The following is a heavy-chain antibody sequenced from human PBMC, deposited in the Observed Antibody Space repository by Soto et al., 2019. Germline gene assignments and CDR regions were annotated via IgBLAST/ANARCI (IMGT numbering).Heavy chain of an antibody. J-gene: IGHJ5*02. D-gene: IGHD6-13*01. V-gene: IGHV3-23*01. CDR2: ISGSGGST. Sequence: PGGSLRLSCASSEVTFSSYAMILVRQAPGKGLEWVSAISGSGGSTYYADSVKGRFTISRDNSKNTLYLQMNSLRAEDTAVYYCAKVKWGIAAAGTWGQGTLVTVSS. CDR1: EVTFSSYA. CDR3: AKVKWGIAAAGT.